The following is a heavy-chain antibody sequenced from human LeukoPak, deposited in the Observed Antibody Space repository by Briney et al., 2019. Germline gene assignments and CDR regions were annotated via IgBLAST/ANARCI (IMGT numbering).Heavy chain of an antibody. CDR3: ARDNSNYYGMDV. CDR1: GYTFTSYG. Sequence: ASVKVSCKASGYTFTSYGISWVRQAPGQGLEWMGGIIPISGTANYAQKFQGRVTITADESTSTAYMELSSLRSEDTAVYYCARDNSNYYGMDVWGQGTTVTVSS. D-gene: IGHD2/OR15-2a*01. J-gene: IGHJ6*02. V-gene: IGHV1-69*13. CDR2: IIPISGTA.